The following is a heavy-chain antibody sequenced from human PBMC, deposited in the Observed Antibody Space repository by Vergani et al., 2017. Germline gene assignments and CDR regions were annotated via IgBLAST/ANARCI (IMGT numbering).Heavy chain of an antibody. Sequence: EVQLVESGGGLVQPGGSLRLSCSASGFTFSSYAMSWVRQAPGKGLEWVSAISGSGDSTYYADSVKGRFTISRDNSKNTLYLQMNSLRAEDTAVFHCAKGRGYCSGGSCYSYYFDYWGQGTLVTVSS. D-gene: IGHD2-15*01. J-gene: IGHJ4*02. CDR2: ISGSGDST. V-gene: IGHV3-23*04. CDR1: GFTFSSYA. CDR3: AKGRGYCSGGSCYSYYFDY.